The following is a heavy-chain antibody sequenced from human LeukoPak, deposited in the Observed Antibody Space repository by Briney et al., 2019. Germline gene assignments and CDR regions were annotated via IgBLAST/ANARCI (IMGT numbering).Heavy chain of an antibody. CDR1: GFTFSSYW. CDR3: ARGHGPRVVVAATQEYYFVY. CDR2: IKQDGSEK. D-gene: IGHD2-15*01. Sequence: GGSLRLSCAASGFTFSSYWMSWVRQAPGKGLEWVANIKQDGSEKYYVDSVKGRFTISRDNAKNSLYLQMNSLRAEDTAVYYCARGHGPRVVVAATQEYYFVYWGQGTLVTVSS. V-gene: IGHV3-7*01. J-gene: IGHJ4*02.